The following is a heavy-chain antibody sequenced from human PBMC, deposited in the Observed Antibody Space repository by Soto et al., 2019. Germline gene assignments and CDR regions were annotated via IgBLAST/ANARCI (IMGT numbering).Heavy chain of an antibody. D-gene: IGHD1-7*01. CDR2: ISAYNGNT. Sequence: ASVKVSCKASGYTFTSYGISWVRQAPGQGLEWMGWISAYNGNTNYAQKLQGRVTMTTDTSTSTAYMELRGLTSDDTAVYYCASVHNWNYAVDYWGPGTLVTVSS. V-gene: IGHV1-18*01. CDR3: ASVHNWNYAVDY. J-gene: IGHJ4*02. CDR1: GYTFTSYG.